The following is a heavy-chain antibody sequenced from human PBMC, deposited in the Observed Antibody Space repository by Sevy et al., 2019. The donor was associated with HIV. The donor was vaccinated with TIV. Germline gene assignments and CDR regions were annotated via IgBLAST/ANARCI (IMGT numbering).Heavy chain of an antibody. Sequence: GGSLRLSCAASGFSFSNDWMNWVRQAPGKGLEWVGRIKSKTDSETTDYAAPVKGRFTISTDDSKNTLYLQMNSLKTEDTAVYYCTTPLKGTLMDVWGQGTTVTVSS. CDR2: IKSKTDSETT. CDR1: GFSFSNDW. J-gene: IGHJ6*02. D-gene: IGHD3-10*01. CDR3: TTPLKGTLMDV. V-gene: IGHV3-15*07.